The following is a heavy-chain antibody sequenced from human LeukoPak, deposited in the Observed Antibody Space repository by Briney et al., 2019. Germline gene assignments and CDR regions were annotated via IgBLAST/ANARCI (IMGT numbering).Heavy chain of an antibody. V-gene: IGHV3-74*01. D-gene: IGHD3-10*01. CDR2: INTDGSTT. CDR3: AKDHYVSGRYDAFDI. Sequence: GGSLRLSCAASGFTFSSYWMYWVRQAPGEGPVWVSHINTDGSTTSYADSVKGRFTISRDNAKNTLYLQMNSLRAEDTAVYYCAKDHYVSGRYDAFDIWGQGTMVTVSS. CDR1: GFTFSSYW. J-gene: IGHJ3*02.